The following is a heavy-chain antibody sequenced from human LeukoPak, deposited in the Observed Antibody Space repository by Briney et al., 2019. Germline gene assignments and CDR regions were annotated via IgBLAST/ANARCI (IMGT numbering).Heavy chain of an antibody. CDR3: ARVLGCSSTSCYFFNTQDAFDI. D-gene: IGHD2-2*01. CDR2: INPNSGGT. V-gene: IGHV1-2*02. Sequence: ASVTVSCKASGYTFTGYYMHWVRQAPGQGLEWMGWINPNSGGTNYAQKFQGRVTMTRNTSISTAYMELSSLRSEDTAVYYCARVLGCSSTSCYFFNTQDAFDIWGQGTMVTVSS. J-gene: IGHJ3*02. CDR1: GYTFTGYY.